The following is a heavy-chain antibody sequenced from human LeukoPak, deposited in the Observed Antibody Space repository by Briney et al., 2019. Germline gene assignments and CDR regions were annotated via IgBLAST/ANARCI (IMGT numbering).Heavy chain of an antibody. D-gene: IGHD3-10*01. CDR1: GGSISSYY. CDR2: IYYSGST. Sequence: PSETLSLTCTVSGGSISSYYWSWIRQPPGKGLEWIGYIYYSGSTNYNPSLKSRVTISVDTSKNQFSLKLSSVTAADTAVYYCARRGSGIEFDYWGQGTLVTVSS. V-gene: IGHV4-59*08. CDR3: ARRGSGIEFDY. J-gene: IGHJ4*02.